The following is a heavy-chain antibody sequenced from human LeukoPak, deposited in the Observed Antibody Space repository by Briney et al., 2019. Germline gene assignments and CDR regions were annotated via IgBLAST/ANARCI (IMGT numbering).Heavy chain of an antibody. J-gene: IGHJ4*02. V-gene: IGHV3-33*08. CDR3: ARDGYTTWRYFDY. D-gene: IGHD5-24*01. CDR1: GFTFSDHF. Sequence: SGGSLRLSCAASGFTFSDHFMDWVRQAPGKGLEWVALIWYDGSNKYYADSVKGRFTISRDNSKNTLYLQMNSLRAEDTAVYYCARDGYTTWRYFDYWGQGTLVTVSS. CDR2: IWYDGSNK.